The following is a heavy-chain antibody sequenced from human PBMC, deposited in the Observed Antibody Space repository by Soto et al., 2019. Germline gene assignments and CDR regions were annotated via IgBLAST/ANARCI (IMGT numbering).Heavy chain of an antibody. CDR2: IYHSGST. CDR3: TRDMIYGSERSYYYYAMDV. D-gene: IGHD3-10*01. J-gene: IGHJ6*02. Sequence: QVQLQESGPGLVKPSGTLSLTCAVSGGSISSSNWWSWVRQPPGKGLEWIGEIYHSGSTNYNPSLMSRLTISVDRSKNQLSLKRRSVTAADTAVYYCTRDMIYGSERSYYYYAMDVWGRGTTVTVSS. CDR1: GGSISSSNW. V-gene: IGHV4-4*02.